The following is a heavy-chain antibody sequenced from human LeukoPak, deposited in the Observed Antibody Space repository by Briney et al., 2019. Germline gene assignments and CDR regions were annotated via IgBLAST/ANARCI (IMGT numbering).Heavy chain of an antibody. V-gene: IGHV3-30*02. J-gene: IGHJ5*02. D-gene: IGHD2/OR15-2a*01. CDR2: IRYDGSNK. CDR3: AKNWEYIGWFDP. Sequence: PGGPLDSSCAALGLTFSGFGLHGFRQAPAKGLRGLAFIRYDGSNKYYADSVKGRFTISRDNSKNTLYLQMNSLRAEDTAVYYCAKNWEYIGWFDPWGQGTLVTVSS. CDR1: GLTFSGFG.